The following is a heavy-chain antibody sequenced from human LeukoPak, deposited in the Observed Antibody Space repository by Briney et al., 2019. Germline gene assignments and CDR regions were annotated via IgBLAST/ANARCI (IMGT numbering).Heavy chain of an antibody. D-gene: IGHD6-13*01. J-gene: IGHJ4*02. CDR1: GYTLTGYY. CDR3: ARAPGGAAGLPLYYFDY. CDR2: INPNTGGT. V-gene: IGHV1-2*02. Sequence: GASVKVSCKASGYTLTGYYMHWVRQAPGQGLEWMGWINPNTGGTNYAQNFQGRVTMTRDTSISTAYMELSRLRSDDTAVYYCARAPGGAAGLPLYYFDYWGQGTLVTVSS.